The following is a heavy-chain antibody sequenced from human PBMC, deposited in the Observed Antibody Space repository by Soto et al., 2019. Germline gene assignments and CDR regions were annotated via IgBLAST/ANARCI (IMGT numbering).Heavy chain of an antibody. J-gene: IGHJ5*02. V-gene: IGHV4-31*03. CDR1: CGSISSGGYY. CDR3: ARSPPVAGTLSWFDP. Sequence: QVQLQESGPGLVKPSQTLSLTCTVSCGSISSGGYYWSWIRQHPGKGLEWIGYIYYSGSTYYNPSLKSRVTISVDTSKNQFSLKLSSVTAADTAVYYCARSPPVAGTLSWFDPWGQGTLVTVSS. CDR2: IYYSGST. D-gene: IGHD6-19*01.